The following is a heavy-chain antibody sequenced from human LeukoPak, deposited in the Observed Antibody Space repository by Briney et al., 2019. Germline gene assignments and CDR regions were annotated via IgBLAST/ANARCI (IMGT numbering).Heavy chain of an antibody. D-gene: IGHD5-24*01. Sequence: GGSLRLSCAASGFTVSSNYMSWVRQAPGKGLEWVSVIYSGGSTYYADSVKGRFTISRDNSKNTLYLQMNSLRAEDTAVYYCARAPTQRWLSPTPFDYWGQGTLVTVSS. J-gene: IGHJ4*02. CDR3: ARAPTQRWLSPTPFDY. CDR2: IYSGGST. CDR1: GFTVSSNY. V-gene: IGHV3-66*01.